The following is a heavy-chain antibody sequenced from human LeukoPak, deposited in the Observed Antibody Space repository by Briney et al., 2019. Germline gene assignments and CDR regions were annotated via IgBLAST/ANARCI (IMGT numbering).Heavy chain of an antibody. CDR3: ARETAYSFGP. CDR2: ISSTGSNI. Sequence: GGSLRLSCAASGFTFSDYYMTWIRQAPGKGLEWVSYISSTGSNIYYADSVKGRFTISRDNADNSLYLQMNSLRADDTAVYYCARETAYSFGPWGQGTLVTVSS. V-gene: IGHV3-11*01. J-gene: IGHJ5*02. CDR1: GFTFSDYY. D-gene: IGHD5-18*01.